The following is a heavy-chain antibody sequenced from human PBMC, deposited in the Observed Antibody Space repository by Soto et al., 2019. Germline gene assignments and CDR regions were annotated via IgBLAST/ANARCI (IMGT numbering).Heavy chain of an antibody. CDR3: ASGTTVTNYSPYYYHGMDV. J-gene: IGHJ6*02. D-gene: IGHD4-4*01. CDR2: ISSSSSYT. Sequence: NPGVSLRLSCAASGFTFSDYYMSWIRQAPGKGLEWVSYISSSSSYTNYADSVKGRFTISRDNAKNSLYLQMNSLRAEDAAVYYCASGTTVTNYSPYYYHGMDVWGQGTTVTVSS. CDR1: GFTFSDYY. V-gene: IGHV3-11*06.